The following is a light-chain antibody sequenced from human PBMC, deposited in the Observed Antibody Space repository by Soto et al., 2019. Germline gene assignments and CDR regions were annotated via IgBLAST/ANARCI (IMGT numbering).Light chain of an antibody. CDR3: QQYNDYSPRT. CDR2: KAS. CDR1: QFISTW. Sequence: DIQMTQSPSTLSASVGDRVTITCRASQFISTWLAWYQQKPGKAPNLLIYKASSLESGVPSRFSGSGSGTEFTLTISSLQPDDFATYYCQQYNDYSPRTFGQGTKVEIK. V-gene: IGKV1-5*03. J-gene: IGKJ1*01.